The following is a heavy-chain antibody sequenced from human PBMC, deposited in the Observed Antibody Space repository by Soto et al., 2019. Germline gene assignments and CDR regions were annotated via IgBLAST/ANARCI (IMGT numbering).Heavy chain of an antibody. J-gene: IGHJ4*02. Sequence: VKVSCKGYGGTFRTYAISLVRQAPAKGLEWMGGIIPIFGTAKYAQKFQGRVTITADKPTSTAYMELSSLRAEDTAVYYCARQYDSSGDHYVPPAYWGQGTLVTVSS. V-gene: IGHV1-69*13. D-gene: IGHD3-22*01. CDR3: ARQYDSSGDHYVPPAY. CDR2: IIPIFGTA. CDR1: GGTFRTYA.